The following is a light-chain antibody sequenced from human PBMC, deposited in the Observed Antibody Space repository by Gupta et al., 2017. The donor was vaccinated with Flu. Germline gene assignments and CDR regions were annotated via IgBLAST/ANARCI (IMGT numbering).Light chain of an antibody. V-gene: IGLV2-8*01. CDR1: SSDGGGYNY. J-gene: IGLJ1*01. CDR3: SSYAGSNTFV. Sequence: QSALTQPPSASGSPGQSVTISCTGTSSDGGGYNYVSWYQQHPGKAPKLIIYEVNKRPSGVPDRFSGSKSGNTASLTVSGLQAEDEADYYCSSYAGSNTFVFGTGTKVTVL. CDR2: EVN.